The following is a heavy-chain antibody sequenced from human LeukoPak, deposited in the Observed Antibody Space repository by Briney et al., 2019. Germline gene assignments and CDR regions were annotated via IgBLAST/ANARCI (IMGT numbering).Heavy chain of an antibody. V-gene: IGHV1-2*06. J-gene: IGHJ3*02. CDR2: INPNNGGT. CDR1: GYTFTGYY. CDR3: AGEDKSSGYRPFDI. D-gene: IGHD3-22*01. Sequence: GASVKVSCKASGYTFTGYYIHWVRQAPGQGLEWMGRINPNNGGTNYAQKFQGRVTMTRDMSMSTAYMELSRLRSVDTAMYYCAGEDKSSGYRPFDIWGQGTMVTVPS.